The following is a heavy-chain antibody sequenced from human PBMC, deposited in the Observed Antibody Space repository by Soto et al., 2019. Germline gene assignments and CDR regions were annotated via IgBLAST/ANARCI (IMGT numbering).Heavy chain of an antibody. CDR2: NYYSGST. V-gene: IGHV4-59*08. CDR1: GGSISSYY. Sequence: QVQLHESGPGLVKPSEPLSLTCTVSGGSISSYYWSWIRQPPGKGLEWIGYNYYSGSTNYNPCLKRRFTISVDTSKNLFSLKLSSVTAADTAVYYCARLRPQTIWFGESPGFDPWGQGTLVTVSP. CDR3: ARLRPQTIWFGESPGFDP. J-gene: IGHJ5*02. D-gene: IGHD3-10*01.